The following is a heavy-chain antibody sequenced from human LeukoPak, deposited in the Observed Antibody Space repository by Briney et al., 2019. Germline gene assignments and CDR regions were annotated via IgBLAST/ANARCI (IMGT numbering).Heavy chain of an antibody. CDR1: GGSISSSN. Sequence: GTLSLTCAVSGGSISSSNWWSWVRQPPGKALEWVSTSSGSGGITTYYAVSVKGRFTVSGDTSKNTMYLQMKSLRAEDTALYYCAKNTPWGAKGFDLWGQGTMVTVSS. V-gene: IGHV3-23*01. D-gene: IGHD7-27*01. CDR2: SSGSGGITT. CDR3: AKNTPWGAKGFDL. J-gene: IGHJ3*01.